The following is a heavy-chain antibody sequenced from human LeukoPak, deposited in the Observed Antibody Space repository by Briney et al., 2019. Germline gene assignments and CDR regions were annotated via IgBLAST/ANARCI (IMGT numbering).Heavy chain of an antibody. CDR1: GFTFRTYE. CDR3: ARVDMGAADY. CDR2: ISSSAVTT. Sequence: GGSLRLSCAASGFTFRTYEMNWVRQAPGKGLEWVSYISSSAVTTYYAASVKGRFTVSRDNANSSLYLHLDSLRAEDTAVYYCARVDMGAADYWGQGTLVTVSS. V-gene: IGHV3-48*03. D-gene: IGHD1-26*01. J-gene: IGHJ4*02.